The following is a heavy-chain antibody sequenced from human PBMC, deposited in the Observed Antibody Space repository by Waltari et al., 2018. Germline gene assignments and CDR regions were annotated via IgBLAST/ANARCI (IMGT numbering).Heavy chain of an antibody. CDR1: GFPFINAW. CDR3: ATAMGNY. CDR2: IKSKADGGTT. D-gene: IGHD3-10*01. V-gene: IGHV3-15*01. Sequence: EVQLVESGGGLVKPGGSLRLSCAASGFPFINAWMGWVRQAPGKGLEWVARIKSKADGGTTDYSATVKGRFTISRDDSKNTLYLQMSSLKTEDTAVYLCATAMGNYWGQGTLVTVSS. J-gene: IGHJ4*02.